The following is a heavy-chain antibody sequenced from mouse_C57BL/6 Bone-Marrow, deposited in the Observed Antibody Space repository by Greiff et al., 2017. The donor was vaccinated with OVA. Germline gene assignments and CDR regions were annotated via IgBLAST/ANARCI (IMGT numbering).Heavy chain of an antibody. CDR3: ARPYYGSSYFEY. Sequence: EVKVEESGGGLVKPGGSLKLSCAASGFTFSDYGMHWVRQAPEKGLEWVAYISSGSSTIYYADTVKGRFTISRDNAKNTLFLQMTSLRSEDTAMYYCARPYYGSSYFEYWGQGTTLTVSS. J-gene: IGHJ2*01. CDR2: ISSGSSTI. D-gene: IGHD1-1*01. V-gene: IGHV5-17*01. CDR1: GFTFSDYG.